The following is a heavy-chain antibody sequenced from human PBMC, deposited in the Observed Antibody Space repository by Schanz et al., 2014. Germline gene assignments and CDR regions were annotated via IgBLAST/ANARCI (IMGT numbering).Heavy chain of an antibody. V-gene: IGHV3-30-3*01. CDR3: ARDRGYCSGGSCLTFDY. Sequence: QVQLVESGGGVVQPGRSLRLSCAAYGFTLSSYAMHWVRQAPGKGLEWVAVISYDGSNKYYADSVQGRFTISRDNSKNTLYLQMNTRRAEDTAVYYCARDRGYCSGGSCLTFDYWGQGTLVTVSS. CDR1: GFTLSSYA. J-gene: IGHJ4*02. D-gene: IGHD2-15*01. CDR2: ISYDGSNK.